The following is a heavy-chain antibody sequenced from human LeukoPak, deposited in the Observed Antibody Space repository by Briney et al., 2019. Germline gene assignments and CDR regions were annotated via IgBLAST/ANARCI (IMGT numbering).Heavy chain of an antibody. V-gene: IGHV3-21*01. CDR3: ARDYGYEIVY. Sequence: RGSLRLSRAPSGFTFTSYSMSWVRQAPGKGLEWVSSISSSSTYADSVKGRFTISRDSAKNSLYLQMNSLRVEDTAVYYCARDYGYEIVYWGQGTLVTVSS. CDR2: ISSSST. CDR1: GFTFTSYS. J-gene: IGHJ4*02. D-gene: IGHD5-12*01.